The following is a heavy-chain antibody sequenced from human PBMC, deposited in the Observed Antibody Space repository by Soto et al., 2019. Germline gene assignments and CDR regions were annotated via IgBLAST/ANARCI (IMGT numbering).Heavy chain of an antibody. Sequence: QVQLVQSGAEVKKPGSSVKVSCKASGGTFSSYAISWVRQAPGQGLEWMGGIIPIFGTANYAQKFQGRVTITADKSTSTAYMELSSLRSEDTAVYYCASSGVEMASHRWDAFDIWGQGTMVTVSS. D-gene: IGHD2-15*01. J-gene: IGHJ3*02. CDR1: GGTFSSYA. CDR2: IIPIFGTA. CDR3: ASSGVEMASHRWDAFDI. V-gene: IGHV1-69*06.